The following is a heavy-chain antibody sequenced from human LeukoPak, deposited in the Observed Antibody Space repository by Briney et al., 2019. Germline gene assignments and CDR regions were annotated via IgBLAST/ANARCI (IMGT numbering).Heavy chain of an antibody. CDR3: ARDTTGHYDY. CDR2: IGDDGSHK. Sequence: PGGALRLSCAASGFTFYIYAIHWVRQAPGKGLQWVAVIGDDGSHKDYVDSVTGRFTISRDNSKNTLYLQMNSLRAEDTAVYYCARDTTGHYDYWGQGTLVTVSS. J-gene: IGHJ4*02. CDR1: GFTFYIYA. D-gene: IGHD1-1*01. V-gene: IGHV3-30-3*01.